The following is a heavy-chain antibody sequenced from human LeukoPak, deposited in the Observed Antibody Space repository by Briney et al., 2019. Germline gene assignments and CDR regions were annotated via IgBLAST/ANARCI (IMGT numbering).Heavy chain of an antibody. J-gene: IGHJ4*02. Sequence: SETLSLTCTVSGASISSHYWSWIRQPPGTGLEWIGYLYDSGGTNYDPSLKSRVTISVDTSKNQFSLNLSSVTAADTAVYYCASYDFWSGYHDYWGQGTLVTVSS. CDR3: ASYDFWSGYHDY. D-gene: IGHD3-3*01. CDR2: LYDSGGT. CDR1: GASISSHY. V-gene: IGHV4-59*11.